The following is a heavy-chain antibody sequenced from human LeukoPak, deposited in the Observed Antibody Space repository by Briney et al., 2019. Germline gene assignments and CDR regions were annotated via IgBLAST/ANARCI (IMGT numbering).Heavy chain of an antibody. Sequence: SETLSLTCAVSGGSISSYYWSWIRQPAGKGLEWIGRIYTSGSTSYHPSLKSRVTVSIDTSKNQFSLKLSSVTAADTAVYYCARDHATDNYDSSDDAFDIWGQGTVVTVSS. V-gene: IGHV4-4*07. CDR2: IYTSGST. CDR3: ARDHATDNYDSSDDAFDI. D-gene: IGHD3-22*01. J-gene: IGHJ3*02. CDR1: GGSISSYY.